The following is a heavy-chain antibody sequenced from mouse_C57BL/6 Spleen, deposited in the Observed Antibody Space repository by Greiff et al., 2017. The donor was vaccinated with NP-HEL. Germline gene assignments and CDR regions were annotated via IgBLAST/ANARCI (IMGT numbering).Heavy chain of an antibody. D-gene: IGHD3-3*01. CDR3: ARRGTRYFDV. V-gene: IGHV1-50*01. J-gene: IGHJ1*03. Sequence: VQLQQSGAELVKPGASVKLSCKASGYTFTSYWMQWVKQRPGQGLEWIGEIDPSDSYTNYNQKFKGKATLTVDTSSSTAYMQLSSLTSEDSAVYYCARRGTRYFDVWGTGTTVTVSS. CDR2: IDPSDSYT. CDR1: GYTFTSYW.